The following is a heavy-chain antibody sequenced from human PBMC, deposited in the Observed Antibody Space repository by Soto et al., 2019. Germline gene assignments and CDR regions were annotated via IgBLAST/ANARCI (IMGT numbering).Heavy chain of an antibody. CDR3: ARYISSWLYILSYAFDI. CDR2: MIPNSGNT. CDR1: GYTFTRYD. D-gene: IGHD6-13*01. J-gene: IGHJ3*02. V-gene: IGHV1-8*01. Sequence: QVQLVQSGAEVKKPGASLKVSCKASGYTFTRYDINWVRQATGQGLEWMGWMIPNSGNTGYAQKFQGRVTLTRNTSKSRVYMELRSLRSEDTAVYYCARYISSWLYILSYAFDIWGQGTIVTVSS.